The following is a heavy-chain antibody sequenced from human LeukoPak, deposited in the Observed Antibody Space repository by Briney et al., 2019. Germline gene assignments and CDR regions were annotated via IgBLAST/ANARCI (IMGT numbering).Heavy chain of an antibody. CDR1: GGTFSSYA. CDR3: ARDELEYYDSSGYHAFDI. Sequence: SVKVSCKASGGTFSSYAISWVRQAPGQGLEWMERIIPILGIANYAQKFQGRVTITADKSTSTAYMELSSLRSEDTAVYYCARDELEYYDSSGYHAFDIWGQGTMVTVSS. CDR2: IIPILGIA. J-gene: IGHJ3*02. V-gene: IGHV1-69*04. D-gene: IGHD3-22*01.